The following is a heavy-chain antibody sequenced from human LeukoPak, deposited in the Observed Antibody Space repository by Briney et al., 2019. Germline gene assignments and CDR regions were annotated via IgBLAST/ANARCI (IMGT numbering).Heavy chain of an antibody. Sequence: SETLSLTCTVSGGSVSSGGYYWSWIRQPPGKGLEWIGYISYSGSTNYNPSLKSRVTISVDTSKNQFSLKLSSVTAADTAVYYCARTIEAAGTGYFQHWGQGTLATVSS. V-gene: IGHV4-61*08. CDR3: ARTIEAAGTGYFQH. CDR2: ISYSGST. J-gene: IGHJ1*01. D-gene: IGHD6-13*01. CDR1: GGSVSSGGYY.